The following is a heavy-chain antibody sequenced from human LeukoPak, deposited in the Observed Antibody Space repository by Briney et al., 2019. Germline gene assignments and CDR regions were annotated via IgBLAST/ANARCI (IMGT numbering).Heavy chain of an antibody. CDR2: IWYDGSNK. Sequence: GGSLRLSCAASGFTFSSYGMHWVRQAPGKGLEWVAVIWYDGSNKYYADSVKGRFTISRDNSKNTLYLQMNSLRAEDTAVYYCARLPRSSSVDYYYYGMDVWGQGTTVTVSS. CDR1: GFTFSSYG. D-gene: IGHD6-6*01. CDR3: ARLPRSSSVDYYYYGMDV. V-gene: IGHV3-33*01. J-gene: IGHJ6*02.